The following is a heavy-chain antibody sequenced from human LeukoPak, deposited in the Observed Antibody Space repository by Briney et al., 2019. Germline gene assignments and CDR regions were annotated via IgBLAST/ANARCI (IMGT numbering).Heavy chain of an antibody. CDR1: GGTFSSYA. D-gene: IGHD2-2*02. Sequence: GSSVKVSCKASGGTFSSYAISWVRQATGQGLEWMGWMNPNSGNTGYAQRFQGRATMTRDTSISTAYVELSSLRSEDTAVYYCARGTPYCSSASCYNYWGQGTLVTVSS. V-gene: IGHV1-8*02. CDR3: ARGTPYCSSASCYNY. CDR2: MNPNSGNT. J-gene: IGHJ4*02.